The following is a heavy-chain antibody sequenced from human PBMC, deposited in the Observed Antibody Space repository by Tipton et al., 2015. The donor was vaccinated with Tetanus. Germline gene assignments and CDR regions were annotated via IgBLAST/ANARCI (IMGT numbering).Heavy chain of an antibody. D-gene: IGHD4-17*01. CDR1: GFNFGGSA. J-gene: IGHJ2*01. CDR3: TVPYGDYDYWYFDL. Sequence: SLRLSCAASGFNFGGSAIHWVRQAPGKGLEWVGRIRSKANNYATDFSQSMKGRFTFSRDDSKNTAYLQMNTLKTEDMAVYYCTVPYGDYDYWYFDLWGRGTLVTVSS. V-gene: IGHV3-73*01. CDR2: IRSKANNYAT.